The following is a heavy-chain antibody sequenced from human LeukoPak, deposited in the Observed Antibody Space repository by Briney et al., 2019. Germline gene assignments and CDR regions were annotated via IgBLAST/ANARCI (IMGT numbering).Heavy chain of an antibody. CDR2: IYYSGST. Sequence: NPSETLSLTCTVSGGSISSSSYYWGWIRQPPGKGLEWIGSIYYSGSTYYNPSLKSRVTISVDTSKNQFYLKLKSVTAADTAVYYCARDPPDWIETALTSTTWGQGTLVTVSS. D-gene: IGHD3-9*01. V-gene: IGHV4-39*07. CDR1: GGSISSSSYY. J-gene: IGHJ5*02. CDR3: ARDPPDWIETALTSTT.